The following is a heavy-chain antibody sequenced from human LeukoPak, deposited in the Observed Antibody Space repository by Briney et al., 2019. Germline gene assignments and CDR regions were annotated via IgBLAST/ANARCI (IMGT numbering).Heavy chain of an antibody. CDR1: GYTFTSYD. CDR2: MNPNSGNT. D-gene: IGHD1-1*01. J-gene: IGHJ5*02. Sequence: GASVKVSCKASGYTFTSYDINWVRQATGQGLEWMGWMNPNSGNTGYAQKFQGRVTMTRDTSISTAYMELSRLRSDDTAVYYCARGEGTTAGEWFDPWGQGTLVTVSS. CDR3: ARGEGTTAGEWFDP. V-gene: IGHV1-8*01.